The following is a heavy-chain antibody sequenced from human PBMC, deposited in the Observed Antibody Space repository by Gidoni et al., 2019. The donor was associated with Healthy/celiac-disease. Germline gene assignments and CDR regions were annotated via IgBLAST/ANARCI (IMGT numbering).Heavy chain of an antibody. D-gene: IGHD3-22*01. CDR2: IYYSGST. V-gene: IGHV4-30-4*01. CDR1: GGSISSGDYY. J-gene: IGHJ3*02. Sequence: QVQLQESGPGLVKPSQTLSLTCTVSGGSISSGDYYWSWIRQPPGKGLEWIGYIYYSGSTYYNPSLKSRVTISVDTSKNQFSLKLSSVTAADTAVYYCAREGGYDSSEIFAFDIWGQGTMVTVSS. CDR3: AREGGYDSSEIFAFDI.